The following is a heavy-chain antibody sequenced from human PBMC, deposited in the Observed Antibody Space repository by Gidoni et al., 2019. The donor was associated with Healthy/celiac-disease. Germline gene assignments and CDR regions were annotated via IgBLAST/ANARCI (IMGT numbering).Heavy chain of an antibody. CDR3: AKVSVTGIYWYFDL. CDR2: ISYDGSNK. J-gene: IGHJ2*01. V-gene: IGHV3-30*18. D-gene: IGHD1-20*01. Sequence: LRLSCAASGFTFSSYGMHWVRQAPGKGLEWVAVISYDGSNKYYADSVKGRFTISRDNSKNTLYLQMNSLRAEDTAVYYCAKVSVTGIYWYFDLWGRGTLVTVSS. CDR1: GFTFSSYG.